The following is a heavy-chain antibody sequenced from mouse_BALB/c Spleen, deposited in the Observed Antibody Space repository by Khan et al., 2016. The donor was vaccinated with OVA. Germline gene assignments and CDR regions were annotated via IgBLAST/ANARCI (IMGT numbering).Heavy chain of an antibody. J-gene: IGHJ4*01. CDR2: ISNSGST. Sequence: EVQLQESGPGLVKPSQSLSLTCTVTGYSITSNYAWNWIRQFPGNKLEWMGYISNSGSTNYNPSLKSRTSITRDTSNNKFFLQLNTVTTEDTATXCGASGDFYECAMDYWGQGTSLTVSS. V-gene: IGHV3-2*02. CDR3: ASGDFYECAMDY. CDR1: GYSITSNYA. D-gene: IGHD1-1*01.